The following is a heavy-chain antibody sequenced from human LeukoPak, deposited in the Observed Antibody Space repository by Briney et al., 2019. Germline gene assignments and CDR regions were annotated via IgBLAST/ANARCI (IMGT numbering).Heavy chain of an antibody. J-gene: IGHJ5*02. D-gene: IGHD3-10*01. CDR3: ARPGAYYGSGSYSRSKNWFDP. CDR2: INHSGST. CDR1: GGSFSGCY. V-gene: IGHV4-34*01. Sequence: SETLSLTCAVYGGSFSGCYWSWIRQPPGKGLEWIGEINHSGSTNYNPSLKSRVTISVDTSKNQFSLKLSSVTAADTAVYYCARPGAYYGSGSYSRSKNWFDPWGQGTLVTVSS.